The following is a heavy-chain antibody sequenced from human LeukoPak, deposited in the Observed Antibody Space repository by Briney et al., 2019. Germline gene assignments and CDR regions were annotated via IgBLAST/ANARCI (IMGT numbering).Heavy chain of an antibody. Sequence: PSETLSLTCTVSGGSISSDYWSWIRQPPGKGLEWIGYIYYSGITNYNSSLKSRVTILVDRSKEQFSLKLSSVTAADTAVYYCARLVDNDDSHGKGMDVWGQGTTVTVSS. CDR1: GGSISSDY. J-gene: IGHJ6*02. CDR2: IYYSGIT. D-gene: IGHD4-11*01. V-gene: IGHV4-59*01. CDR3: ARLVDNDDSHGKGMDV.